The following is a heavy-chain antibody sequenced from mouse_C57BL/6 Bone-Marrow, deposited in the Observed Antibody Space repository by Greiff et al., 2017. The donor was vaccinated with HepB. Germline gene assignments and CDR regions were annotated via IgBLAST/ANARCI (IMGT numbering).Heavy chain of an antibody. Sequence: EVQLVETGGGLVQPGGSRGLSCEGSGFTFSGFWMSWVRQTPGKTLEWIGDINSDGSAINYAPSIKDRFTIFRDNDKSTLYLQMSNVRSEDTATYVCMRLGYYGSRTGYYAMDYWGQGTSVTVSS. D-gene: IGHD1-1*01. J-gene: IGHJ4*01. CDR1: GFTFSGFW. CDR2: INSDGSAI. V-gene: IGHV11-2*01. CDR3: MRLGYYGSRTGYYAMDY.